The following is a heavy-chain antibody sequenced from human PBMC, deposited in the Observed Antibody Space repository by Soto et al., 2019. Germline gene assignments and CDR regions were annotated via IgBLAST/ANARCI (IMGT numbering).Heavy chain of an antibody. CDR2: INTGESA. J-gene: IGHJ6*02. V-gene: IGHV3-53*04. Sequence: EVQLVESGGGLVQPGGSLRLSCAASGLTVSSNYMSWVRQAPGKGLEWVSIINTGESAYYAESVKGRFTISRHNSRNTLYLQMNSLTTEATAMYYCSRVWIIRALGGMDVWGQGTTVTVSS. CDR1: GLTVSSNY. CDR3: SRVWIIRALGGMDV. D-gene: IGHD2-2*03.